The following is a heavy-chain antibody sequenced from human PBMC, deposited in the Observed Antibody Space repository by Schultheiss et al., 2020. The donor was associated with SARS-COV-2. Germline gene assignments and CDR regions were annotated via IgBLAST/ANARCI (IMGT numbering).Heavy chain of an antibody. Sequence: SQTLSLTCAISGDSVSSDSGAWNWIRQSPSRGLEWLGRTYYRSKWYDDYAMSVKSRITISPDTSKNQFSLQLNSVTPEDTAVYYCARGATGVRNWFDPWGQGTLVTVSS. D-gene: IGHD3-10*01. CDR3: ARGATGVRNWFDP. V-gene: IGHV6-1*01. CDR2: TYYRSKWYD. CDR1: GDSVSSDSGA. J-gene: IGHJ5*02.